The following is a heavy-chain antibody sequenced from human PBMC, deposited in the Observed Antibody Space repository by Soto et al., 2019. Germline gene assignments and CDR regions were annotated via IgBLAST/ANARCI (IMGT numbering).Heavy chain of an antibody. D-gene: IGHD6-19*01. CDR3: AKSAGYSSGWHQKPFNWFDP. V-gene: IGHV1-69*01. CDR1: GGTFSSFS. Sequence: QLQLVQSGAEVKKPGSSVNVSCRASGGTFSSFSISWVRQAPGQGLEWMGGIIPIFGTATYAQNFRGRVTISADESTNTVHMELTSLTSEDTAVYYCAKSAGYSSGWHQKPFNWFDPWGQGTLVTVSS. J-gene: IGHJ5*02. CDR2: IIPIFGTA.